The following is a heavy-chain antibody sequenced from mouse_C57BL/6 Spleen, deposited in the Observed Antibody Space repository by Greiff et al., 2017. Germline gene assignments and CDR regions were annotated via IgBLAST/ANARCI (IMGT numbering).Heavy chain of an antibody. D-gene: IGHD3-3*01. CDR1: GYTFTSYW. CDR3: ARGETGLDD. CDR2: IYPSDSET. V-gene: IGHV1-61*01. J-gene: IGHJ2*01. Sequence: QVQLQQPGAELVRPGSSVKLSCKASGYTFTSYWMDWVQQRPGQGLEWIGNIYPSDSETHYNQKFKDKATLTVDKSSSTAYMQLSSLTSEDSAVYYCARGETGLDDWGQGTTLTVSS.